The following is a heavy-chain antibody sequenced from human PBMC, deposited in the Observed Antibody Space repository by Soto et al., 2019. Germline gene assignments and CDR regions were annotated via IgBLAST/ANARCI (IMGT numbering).Heavy chain of an antibody. CDR2: VKTKAQGERK. Sequence: EVQLVESGGGLVRPGGSLRLSCATSGFIFTDAWMNWVRQAPVKGLEWVGRVKTKAQGERKDYGEDVQGRFTLSRDDSKHRLHLQMTSLRTEDPAVYYCTTGSVEVYWGQGVLVTASS. CDR3: TTGSVEVY. V-gene: IGHV3-15*07. D-gene: IGHD2-15*01. CDR1: GFIFTDAW. J-gene: IGHJ4*02.